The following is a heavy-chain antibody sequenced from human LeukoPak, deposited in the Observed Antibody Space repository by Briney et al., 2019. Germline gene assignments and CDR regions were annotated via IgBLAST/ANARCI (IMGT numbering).Heavy chain of an antibody. CDR2: IVVGSGNT. CDR3: AADFLLGGPNPGNWFDP. J-gene: IGHJ5*02. D-gene: IGHD3-16*01. V-gene: IGHV1-58*02. Sequence: SAKVSCKASGFTFATSAMQWVRQARGQRLEWMGWIVVGSGNTNYAQKFQERVTITRDMSTSTAYMELSSLRSEDTAVYYCAADFLLGGPNPGNWFDPWGQGTLVTVSS. CDR1: GFTFATSA.